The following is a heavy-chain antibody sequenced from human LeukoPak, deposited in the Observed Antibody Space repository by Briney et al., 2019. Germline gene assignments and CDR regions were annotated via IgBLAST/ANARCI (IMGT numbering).Heavy chain of an antibody. J-gene: IGHJ6*03. CDR1: GFTFSSYS. CDR3: ARDRRYDYVWGSYRYIWRAVMDV. CDR2: ISSSSSTI. Sequence: GRSLRLSCAASGFTFSSYSMNWVRQAPGKGLEWVSYISSSSSTIYYADSVKGRFTISRDNAKNSLYLQMNSLRAEDTAVYYCARDRRYDYVWGSYRYIWRAVMDVWGKGTTVTVSS. V-gene: IGHV3-48*01. D-gene: IGHD3-16*02.